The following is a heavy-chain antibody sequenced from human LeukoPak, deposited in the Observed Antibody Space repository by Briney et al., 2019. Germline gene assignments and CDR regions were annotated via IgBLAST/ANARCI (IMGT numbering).Heavy chain of an antibody. J-gene: IGHJ6*03. V-gene: IGHV4-34*01. D-gene: IGHD1-1*01. Sequence: SSETLSLTCAVYGGFFSGYYWSWIRQPPGKGLEWIGEINHSGSTNYNPSLKSRVTISVDTSKNQFSLKLSSVTAADTAVYYCARDSPYRGYYYYMDVWGKGTTVTVSS. CDR1: GGFFSGYY. CDR3: ARDSPYRGYYYYMDV. CDR2: INHSGST.